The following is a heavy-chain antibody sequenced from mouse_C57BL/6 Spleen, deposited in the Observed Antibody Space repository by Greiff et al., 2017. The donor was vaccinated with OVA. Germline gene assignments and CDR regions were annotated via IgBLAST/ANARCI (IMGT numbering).Heavy chain of an antibody. CDR1: GFTFSDYY. J-gene: IGHJ2*01. V-gene: IGHV5-16*01. CDR3: ARGGGSSYFDY. D-gene: IGHD1-1*01. CDR2: INYDGSST. Sequence: EVQGVESVGGLVQPGSSMKLSCTASGFTFSDYYMAWVRQVPEKGLEWVANINYDGSSTYYLDSLKSRFIISRDNAKNILYLQMSSLKSEDTATYYCARGGGSSYFDYWGQGTTLTVSS.